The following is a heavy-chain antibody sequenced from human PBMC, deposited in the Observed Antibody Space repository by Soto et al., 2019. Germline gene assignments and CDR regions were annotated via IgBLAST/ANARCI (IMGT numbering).Heavy chain of an antibody. CDR3: AKANTDWSNLFDY. V-gene: IGHV3-23*01. CDR1: GFTFSSYA. D-gene: IGHD3-9*01. J-gene: IGHJ4*02. Sequence: AGGSLRLSCAASGFTFSSYAMSWVRQAPGKGLEWVSAISGSGGSTYYADSVKGRFTISRDNSKNTLYLQMNSLRAEDTAVYYCAKANTDWSNLFDYWGQGTLVTVSS. CDR2: ISGSGGST.